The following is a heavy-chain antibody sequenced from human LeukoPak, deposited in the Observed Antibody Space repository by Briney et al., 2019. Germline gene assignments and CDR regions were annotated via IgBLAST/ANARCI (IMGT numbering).Heavy chain of an antibody. D-gene: IGHD3-3*01. Sequence: SETLSLTCTVSGGSISSSSYYWGWIRQPPGKGLGWIGSNYYSGSTYYNPSLKSRVTISVDTSKNQFSLKLSSVTAADTAVYYCARHGRSPNWGQGTLVTVSS. CDR1: GGSISSSSYY. CDR2: NYYSGST. CDR3: ARHGRSPN. J-gene: IGHJ4*02. V-gene: IGHV4-39*01.